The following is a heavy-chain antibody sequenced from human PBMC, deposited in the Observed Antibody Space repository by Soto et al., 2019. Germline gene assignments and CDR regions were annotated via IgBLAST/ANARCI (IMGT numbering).Heavy chain of an antibody. CDR1: GGSISSYY. D-gene: IGHD3-16*01. CDR2: IYYSGST. CDR3: ARDGGVLGELNYYYYAMDV. J-gene: IGHJ6*02. Sequence: SETLSLTCTVSGGSISSYYWSWIRQPPGKGLEWIGYIYYSGSTNYNPSLKSRVTIPVDTSKNQFSLKLSSVTAADTAVYYCARDGGVLGELNYYYYAMDVRGQGTTGTVSS. V-gene: IGHV4-59*01.